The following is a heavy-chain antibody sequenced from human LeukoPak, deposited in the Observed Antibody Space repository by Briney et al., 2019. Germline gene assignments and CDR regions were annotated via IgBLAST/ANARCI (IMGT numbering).Heavy chain of an antibody. Sequence: SVKVSCKASGGTFSSYAISWVRQAPGQGLEWMGGIIPIFGTANYAQKFQGRVTITADESTSTAYMELSSLRSEDTAVYYCARDSRGYRAAAGKFDYWGQGTLVTVSS. CDR3: ARDSRGYRAAAGKFDY. CDR2: IIPIFGTA. D-gene: IGHD6-13*01. V-gene: IGHV1-69*13. J-gene: IGHJ4*02. CDR1: GGTFSSYA.